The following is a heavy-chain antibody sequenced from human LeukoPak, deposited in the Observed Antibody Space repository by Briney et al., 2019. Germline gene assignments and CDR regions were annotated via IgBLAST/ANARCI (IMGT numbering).Heavy chain of an antibody. CDR2: ISSSSTYI. J-gene: IGHJ4*02. Sequence: GGSLRLSCAASGFTFSSYSMNWVRQAPGEGLEWVSSISSSSTYIYYTDSVKGRFTISRDDASNSLALQMNSLRAEDTAVYYCASGIYYTSVHTWSPVWGQGTLVTVSS. V-gene: IGHV3-21*01. CDR1: GFTFSSYS. D-gene: IGHD1-26*01. CDR3: ASGIYYTSVHTWSPV.